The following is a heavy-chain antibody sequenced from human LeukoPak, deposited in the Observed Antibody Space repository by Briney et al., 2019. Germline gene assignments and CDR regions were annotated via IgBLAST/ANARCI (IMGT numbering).Heavy chain of an antibody. Sequence: ASVKVSCKASGYTFTGYYMHWVRQAPGQGLEWMGWINPNSGGTNYAQKFQGRVTMTRDTSISTAYMELSRLRSDDTAVYYCARGLATYDSSGYTAFDIWGQGTMVTVSS. D-gene: IGHD3-22*01. J-gene: IGHJ3*02. CDR3: ARGLATYDSSGYTAFDI. CDR1: GYTFTGYY. V-gene: IGHV1-2*02. CDR2: INPNSGGT.